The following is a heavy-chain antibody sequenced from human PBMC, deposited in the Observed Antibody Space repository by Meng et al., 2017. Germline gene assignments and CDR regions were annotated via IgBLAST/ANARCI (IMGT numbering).Heavy chain of an antibody. Sequence: QVQLQEWGAGLVKPSDTLSLTCAVYGGSFSGYYWSWIRQPPGEGLEWIGEINHSGSTNYNPSLKSRVTISVDTSKNQFSLKLSSVTAADTAVYYCARGWSIVATRVAWFDPWGQGTLVTVSS. CDR1: GGSFSGYY. J-gene: IGHJ5*02. V-gene: IGHV4-34*01. CDR2: INHSGST. D-gene: IGHD5-12*01. CDR3: ARGWSIVATRVAWFDP.